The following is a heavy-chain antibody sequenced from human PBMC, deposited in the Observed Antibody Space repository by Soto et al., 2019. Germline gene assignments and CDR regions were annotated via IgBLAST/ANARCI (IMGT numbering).Heavy chain of an antibody. D-gene: IGHD6-6*01. CDR1: GYTFTSYG. Sequence: QVQLVQSGAEVKKPGASVKVSCKASGYTFTSYGIIWVRQAPGQGLEWMGWISAYNGNTNYAQKLQGRVTMTTDTSTSTAYMELRSLRSDDTAVYYCARDREGIAARQHYYYGMDVWGQGTTVTVSS. V-gene: IGHV1-18*01. CDR2: ISAYNGNT. CDR3: ARDREGIAARQHYYYGMDV. J-gene: IGHJ6*02.